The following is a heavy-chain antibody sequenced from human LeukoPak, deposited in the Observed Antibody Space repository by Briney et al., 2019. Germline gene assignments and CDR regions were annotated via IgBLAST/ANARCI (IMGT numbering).Heavy chain of an antibody. J-gene: IGHJ4*02. CDR3: AREGSGGYFDY. CDR2: INPSGGST. Sequence: GASVKVSCKASGYTFTSYYMHWVRQAPGQGLEWMGIINPSGGSTSYAQKFQGRVTMTTDTSTSTAYMELRSLRSDDTAVYYCAREGSGGYFDYWGQGTLVTASS. V-gene: IGHV1-46*01. CDR1: GYTFTSYY. D-gene: IGHD2-15*01.